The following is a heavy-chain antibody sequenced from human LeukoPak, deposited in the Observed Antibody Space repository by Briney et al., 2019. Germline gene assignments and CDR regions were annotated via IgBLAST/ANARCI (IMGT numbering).Heavy chain of an antibody. J-gene: IGHJ6*02. V-gene: IGHV4-34*01. CDR3: ARGFPTNGPVGFFGVVRYHYGMDV. CDR1: GGSFSGNY. CDR2: INHSGST. Sequence: PSETLSLTCVVYGGSFSGNYWSWLRQPPGKGLEWIGEINHSGSTNYNPSLKSRVTITVDTSKNQFSLKLSSVTAADTAVYYCARGFPTNGPVGFFGVVRYHYGMDVWGQGTTVTVSS. D-gene: IGHD3-3*01.